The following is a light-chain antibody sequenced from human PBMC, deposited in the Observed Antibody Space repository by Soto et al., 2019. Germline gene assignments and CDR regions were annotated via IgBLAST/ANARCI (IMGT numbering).Light chain of an antibody. CDR3: QQRSDWPPRVT. J-gene: IGKJ3*01. Sequence: EIVLTQSPATLSLSPGERATLSCRASQSITTYLAWYQQKPGQAPRLLIHDASNRATGIPARFSGSGSGTDFTLTISSLEPEDSAVYYCQQRSDWPPRVTFGPGTKVDIK. CDR1: QSITTY. V-gene: IGKV3-11*01. CDR2: DAS.